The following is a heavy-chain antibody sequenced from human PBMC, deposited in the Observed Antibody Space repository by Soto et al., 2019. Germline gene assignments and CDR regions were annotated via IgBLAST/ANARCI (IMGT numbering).Heavy chain of an antibody. J-gene: IGHJ4*02. CDR1: GFTFSSYA. CDR3: ARVRFGELV. Sequence: EVQLLESGGGLVQPGGSLRLSCAASGFTFSSYAMSWVRQAPGKGLEWVSIIGVGGGDRYYPESVKGRFTISRDNSRDTLYLEMNSLRDEDTAVYYCARVRFGELVWAQGTLFTVPS. V-gene: IGHV3-23*01. D-gene: IGHD3-10*01. CDR2: IGVGGGDR.